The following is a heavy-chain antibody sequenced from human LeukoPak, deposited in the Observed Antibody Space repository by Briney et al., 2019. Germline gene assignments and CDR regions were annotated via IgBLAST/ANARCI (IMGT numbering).Heavy chain of an antibody. CDR1: GDSISNYY. J-gene: IGHJ6*03. Sequence: SETLSLTCTVSGDSISNYYWSWIRQPPGKGLESIGHIYYSGSTNYNPSLKSRVTISVDRSKNQFSLKLSSVTAADTAVYYCARAKQQLVRGGYYYYYMDVWGKGTTVSVSS. CDR3: ARAKQQLVRGGYYYYYMDV. CDR2: IYYSGST. D-gene: IGHD6-13*01. V-gene: IGHV4-59*01.